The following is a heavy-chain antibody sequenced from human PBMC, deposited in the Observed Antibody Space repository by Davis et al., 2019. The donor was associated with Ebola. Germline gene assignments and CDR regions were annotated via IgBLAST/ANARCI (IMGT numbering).Heavy chain of an antibody. CDR1: EFTFTTYV. Sequence: GGSLRLSCAASEFTFTTYVMHWVRQAPGKGLEWVAVISYDGDNSYYADSVKGRFTISRENSKNTVYLQMNSLRAEDTAVYYCARERVGDYWGQGTLVTVSS. D-gene: IGHD1-26*01. CDR3: ARERVGDY. CDR2: ISYDGDNS. J-gene: IGHJ4*02. V-gene: IGHV3-30-3*01.